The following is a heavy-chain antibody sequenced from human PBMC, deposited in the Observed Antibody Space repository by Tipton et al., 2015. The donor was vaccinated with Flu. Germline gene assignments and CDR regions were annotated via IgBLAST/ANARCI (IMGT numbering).Heavy chain of an antibody. J-gene: IGHJ4*02. Sequence: PGLVKPSETLSLTCTVSSGSIRSTNYFCAWIRQPPGKRLELIGSIYPSGTTYYNPSLKSRVTMSVDTSKNQFSLKLNSVSAADTAVYYCARLSYYDVDLKNFYFEDWGQGTLVTVSS. CDR1: SGSIRSTNYF. CDR2: IYPSGTT. D-gene: IGHD3-10*02. V-gene: IGHV4-39*01. CDR3: ARLSYYDVDLKNFYFED.